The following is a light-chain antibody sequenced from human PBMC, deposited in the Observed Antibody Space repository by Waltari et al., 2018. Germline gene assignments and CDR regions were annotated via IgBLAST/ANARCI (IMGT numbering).Light chain of an antibody. Sequence: QSVLTQPPSVSGAPGQRVTISCTGSSSNIGTDYDVHWYRQLPGTAPHVRSYGKNKRPAGVPDRVSGSKPGTSASLAITGRQAEDEADYYCQSYDSSLTASVFGGGTKLTVL. CDR1: SSNIGTDYD. CDR2: GKN. CDR3: QSYDSSLTASV. J-gene: IGLJ2*01. V-gene: IGLV1-40*01.